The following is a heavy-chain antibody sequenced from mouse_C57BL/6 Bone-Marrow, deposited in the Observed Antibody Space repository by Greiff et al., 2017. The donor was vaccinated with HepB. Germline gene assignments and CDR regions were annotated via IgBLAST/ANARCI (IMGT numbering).Heavy chain of an antibody. V-gene: IGHV5-9*01. CDR1: GFTFSSYT. CDR2: ISGGGGNT. D-gene: IGHD1-1*01. J-gene: IGHJ4*01. CDR3: ARHNFGSYAMDY. Sequence: EVKVVESGGGLVKPGGSLKLSCAASGFTFSSYTMSWVRQTPEKRLEWVATISGGGGNTYYPDSVKGRFTISRNNAKNTLYLQMSSLGSEDTALYYCARHNFGSYAMDYWGQGTSVTVSS.